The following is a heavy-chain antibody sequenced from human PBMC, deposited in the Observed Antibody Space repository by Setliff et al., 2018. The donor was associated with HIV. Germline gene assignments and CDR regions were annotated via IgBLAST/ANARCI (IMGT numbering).Heavy chain of an antibody. J-gene: IGHJ3*01. CDR2: IIPNSGVT. CDR3: ATKVYCTNGVCLDAFDL. V-gene: IGHV1-2*06. Sequence: ASVKVSCKASGYTFTGYYIHWVRQAPGQGLEWMGRIIPNSGVTNHAQKFQGRVTMTRDTSSSTAYMELSRLRSDDTAVYYCATKVYCTNGVCLDAFDLWGQGTMVTVSS. CDR1: GYTFTGYY. D-gene: IGHD2-8*01.